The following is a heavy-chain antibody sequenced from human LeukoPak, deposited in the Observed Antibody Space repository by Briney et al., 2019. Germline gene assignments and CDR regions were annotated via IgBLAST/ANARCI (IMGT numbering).Heavy chain of an antibody. D-gene: IGHD6-19*01. CDR3: ARDSSGWYLDAFDI. CDR2: INPNSGGT. Sequence: ASVKVSCKASGYTLTGYYMHWVRQAPGQGLEWMGWINPNSGGTNYAQKFQGRVTMTRDTSISTAYMELSRLRSDDTAVYYCARDSSGWYLDAFDIWGQGTMVTVSS. J-gene: IGHJ3*02. CDR1: GYTLTGYY. V-gene: IGHV1-2*02.